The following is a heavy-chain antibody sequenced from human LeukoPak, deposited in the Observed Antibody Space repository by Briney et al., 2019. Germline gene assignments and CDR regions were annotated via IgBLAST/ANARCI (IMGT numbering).Heavy chain of an antibody. D-gene: IGHD1-14*01. V-gene: IGHV4-4*02. Sequence: SETLSLTCTVSLDSATSNFWSWVRQPPGKGLEWIGEIHRSGSPNYNPSLQSRVTISIDRSRNQIVLELSSVTAADTAVYYCAREILGGFNPGAYWGQGTLVTVSS. CDR2: IHRSGSP. CDR1: LDSATSNF. CDR3: AREILGGFNPGAY. J-gene: IGHJ4*02.